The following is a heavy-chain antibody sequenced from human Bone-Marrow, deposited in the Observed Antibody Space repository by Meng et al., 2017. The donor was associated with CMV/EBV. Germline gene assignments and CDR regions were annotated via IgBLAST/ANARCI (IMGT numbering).Heavy chain of an antibody. V-gene: IGHV3-21*01. CDR3: ATSTRTYYFDY. Sequence: GESLKISCAASGFTFSSYSMNWVRQAPGKGLEWVSSISSSSSYIYYADSVKGRFTISRDNAKNSLYLQMNSLRAEDTAVYYCATSTRTYYFDYWGQGTLVPGLL. D-gene: IGHD5/OR15-5a*01. J-gene: IGHJ4*02. CDR2: ISSSSSYI. CDR1: GFTFSSYS.